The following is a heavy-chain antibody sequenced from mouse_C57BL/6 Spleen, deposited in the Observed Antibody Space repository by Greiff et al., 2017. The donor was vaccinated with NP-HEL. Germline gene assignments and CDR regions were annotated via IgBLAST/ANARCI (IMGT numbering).Heavy chain of an antibody. Sequence: QVQLQQPGAELVRPGTSVKLSCKASGYTFTSYWMHWVKQRPGQGLEWIGVIDPSDSYTNYNQKFKGKATLTVDTSSSTAYMQLSSLTSEDSAVYYCARGGYSNYFDYGGQGTTLTVSS. J-gene: IGHJ2*01. CDR2: IDPSDSYT. D-gene: IGHD2-5*01. CDR1: GYTFTSYW. CDR3: ARGGYSNYFDY. V-gene: IGHV1-59*01.